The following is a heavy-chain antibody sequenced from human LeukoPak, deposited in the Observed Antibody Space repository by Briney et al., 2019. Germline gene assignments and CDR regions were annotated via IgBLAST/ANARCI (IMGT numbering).Heavy chain of an antibody. D-gene: IGHD1-26*01. J-gene: IGHJ4*02. Sequence: GGSLRLSCAASGFTFSTSWMSWVRQAPGKGLEWVATIKQDGNEKYYVDSVKGRFTISRDNAKISLYLQTNSLRAEDTAVYYCARAAYTGSPTSFDYWGQGTLVTVSS. V-gene: IGHV3-7*04. CDR3: ARAAYTGSPTSFDY. CDR1: GFTFSTSW. CDR2: IKQDGNEK.